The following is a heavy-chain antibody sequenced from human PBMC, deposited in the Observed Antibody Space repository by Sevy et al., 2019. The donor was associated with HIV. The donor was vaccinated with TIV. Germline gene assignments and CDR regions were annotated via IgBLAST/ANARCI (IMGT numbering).Heavy chain of an antibody. CDR3: ARDSVAAVAGTGRGRD. V-gene: IGHV1-18*04. CDR2: ISAYNGNT. Sequence: ASVKVSCKASGYTFTSYGISWVRQAPGQGLEWMGWISAYNGNTNYAQKLQDRVTMTTDTSTSTAYMELRSLRSDDTAVYYCARDSVAAVAGTGRGRDWGQGTLVTVSS. CDR1: GYTFTSYG. J-gene: IGHJ4*02. D-gene: IGHD6-13*01.